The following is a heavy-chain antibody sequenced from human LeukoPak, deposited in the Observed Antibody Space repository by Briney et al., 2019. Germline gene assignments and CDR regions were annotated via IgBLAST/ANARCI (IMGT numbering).Heavy chain of an antibody. CDR2: IGYDGTDK. Sequence: GGSLRLSRAASGFTFSNYGMHWVRQAPGKGLEWVTFIGYDGTDKYYADSVKGRFTISRDNSENTLSLHMNSLRAEDTAVYYCARDLTYNSWYYFDSWGQGTLVTVSS. CDR1: GFTFSNYG. V-gene: IGHV3-30*02. D-gene: IGHD6-13*01. J-gene: IGHJ4*02. CDR3: ARDLTYNSWYYFDS.